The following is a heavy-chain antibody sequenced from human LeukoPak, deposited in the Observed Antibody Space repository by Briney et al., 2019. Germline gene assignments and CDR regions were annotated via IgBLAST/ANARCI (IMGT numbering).Heavy chain of an antibody. CDR1: GRSFSGYY. CDR3: ARRLGGYTGFDY. D-gene: IGHD1-1*01. Sequence: SETLSLTCAVYGRSFSGYYWTWIRQPPGKGLEWIGEINPSVDANYNPSLTSRVAISIDASKNQFPLKLTSVTAADTAVYYCARRLGGYTGFDYWGHGTLVTVSS. V-gene: IGHV4-34*01. J-gene: IGHJ4*01. CDR2: INPSVDA.